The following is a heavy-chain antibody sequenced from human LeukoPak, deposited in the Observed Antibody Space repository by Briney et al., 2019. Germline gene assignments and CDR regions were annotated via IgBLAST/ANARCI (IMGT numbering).Heavy chain of an antibody. Sequence: GGSLRLSCAASGFTVSSNYMSWVRQAPGKGLEWVSVIYSGGSTYYADSVKGRFTISRDNAKNSLYLQMNSLRDEDTAVYYCARDRLLWFGKEGMDVWGQGTTVTVSS. J-gene: IGHJ6*02. V-gene: IGHV3-66*01. CDR3: ARDRLLWFGKEGMDV. CDR1: GFTVSSNY. D-gene: IGHD3-10*01. CDR2: IYSGGST.